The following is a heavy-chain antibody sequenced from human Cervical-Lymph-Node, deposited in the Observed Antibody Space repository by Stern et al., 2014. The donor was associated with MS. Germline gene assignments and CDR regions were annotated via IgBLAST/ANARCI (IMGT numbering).Heavy chain of an antibody. Sequence: VHLGESGGAVVQPGRSLRLSCAASGFTFSSYGMHWVRQAPGKGLEWVTCISYDGNHKYYAASVKGRFTISRDNSKNTLHLQMNSVTPDDTAIYYCAMDYEDTSMLFDHCGQGTLVTVSS. CDR1: GFTFSSYG. CDR3: AMDYEDTSMLFDH. D-gene: IGHD2-8*01. CDR2: ISYDGNHK. V-gene: IGHV3-30*03. J-gene: IGHJ4*02.